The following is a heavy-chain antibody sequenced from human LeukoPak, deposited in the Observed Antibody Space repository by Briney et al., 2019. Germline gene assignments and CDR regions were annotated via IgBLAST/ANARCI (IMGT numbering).Heavy chain of an antibody. CDR2: ISWNSGSI. V-gene: IGHV3-9*01. J-gene: IGHJ4*02. CDR3: VIGYGDEGDY. CDR1: GFTFDDYA. Sequence: GGSLRLSCAASGFTFDDYAMHWVRQAPGKGLEWVSGISWNSGSIGYADSVKGRFTISRDNAKNSLYLQINSLGAEDTALYYCVIGYGDEGDYWGQETLVTVSS. D-gene: IGHD4-17*01.